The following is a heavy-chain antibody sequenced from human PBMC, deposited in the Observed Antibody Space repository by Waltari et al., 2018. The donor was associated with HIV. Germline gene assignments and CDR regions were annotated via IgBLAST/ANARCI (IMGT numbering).Heavy chain of an antibody. J-gene: IGHJ6*02. D-gene: IGHD3-10*01. V-gene: IGHV3-21*01. CDR1: GSPFRGDS. Sequence: EVQLVEPGGGLVKPGGPLRLSCPASGSPFRGDSMNWVRTALGKGLERVSSISSSSSYVNYAYSVKGRFPISRDNAKNSLYLQMNSLRAEDTAVYYCARVGSLGHYGMDVWGQGTTVTVSS. CDR2: ISSSSSYV. CDR3: ARVGSLGHYGMDV.